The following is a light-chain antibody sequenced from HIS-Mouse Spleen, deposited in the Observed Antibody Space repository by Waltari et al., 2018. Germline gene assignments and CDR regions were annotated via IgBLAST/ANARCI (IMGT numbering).Light chain of an antibody. J-gene: IGLJ2*01. V-gene: IGLV3-27*01. CDR2: KDS. CDR3: YSAADNSGV. CDR1: VLPKKY. Sequence: SYELPPPSSVSVSPGQTARITCSGDVLPKKYARWFQQNPGQAPVLVIYKDSGRTSGIPERFSGSSSGTTVTLTISGAQVEDEADYYCYSAADNSGVFGGGTKLTVL.